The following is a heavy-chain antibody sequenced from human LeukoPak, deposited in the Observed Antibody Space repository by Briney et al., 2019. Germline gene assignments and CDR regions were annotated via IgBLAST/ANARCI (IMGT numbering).Heavy chain of an antibody. V-gene: IGHV3-48*04. CDR3: ARVFGYYYDAFDI. Sequence: GGSLRLSCAASGFTFNSYWMNWVRQAPGKGLEWVSYVSSSGSTKYYADSVKGRFTISRDNAKNSLYLQLNSLRAEDTAVYYCARVFGYYYDAFDIWGQGTLVTVSS. D-gene: IGHD3-10*01. J-gene: IGHJ3*02. CDR1: GFTFNSYW. CDR2: VSSSGSTK.